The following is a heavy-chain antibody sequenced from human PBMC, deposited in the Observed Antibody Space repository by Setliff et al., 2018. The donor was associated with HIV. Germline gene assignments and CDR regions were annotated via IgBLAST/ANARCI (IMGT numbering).Heavy chain of an antibody. CDR1: GGSIRRSDYS. CDR2: IYHSGNT. J-gene: IGHJ5*02. D-gene: IGHD2-2*01. Sequence: PSETLSLTCNVSGGSIRRSDYSWGWIRQPPGKGLEWIGNIYHSGNTYHNPSLKSRVIISVDTSRNQFSLKLSSVTAADTAMYYCVRDGTQCSRTTCINWVDPWGQGTLVTVSS. V-gene: IGHV4-39*07. CDR3: VRDGTQCSRTTCINWVDP.